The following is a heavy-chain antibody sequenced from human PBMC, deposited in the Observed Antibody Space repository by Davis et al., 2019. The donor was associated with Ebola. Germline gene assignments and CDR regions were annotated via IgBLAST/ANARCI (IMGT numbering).Heavy chain of an antibody. D-gene: IGHD5-18*01. Sequence: SVTVSCKASGYTFTSYAISWVRQAPGQGLEWMGGIIPIFGTANYAQKFQGRVTITADKSTSTAYMELSSLRSEDTAVYYCARPMVTPYYYYGMDVWGQGTTVTVSS. CDR3: ARPMVTPYYYYGMDV. CDR2: IIPIFGTA. J-gene: IGHJ6*02. V-gene: IGHV1-69*06. CDR1: GYTFTSYA.